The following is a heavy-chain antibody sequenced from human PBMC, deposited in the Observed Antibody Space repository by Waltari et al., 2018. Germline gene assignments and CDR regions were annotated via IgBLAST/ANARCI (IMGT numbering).Heavy chain of an antibody. V-gene: IGHV1-69*08. Sequence: QVQLVQSGAEVKKPGSSVKGSCKSSGGTSRSYDITWVRPAPGHGLEWMGRIIPIFGTANYAQKVQGRVTITADKSTSTAYMELSSLRSEDTAVYYCARERSLRYYGSGIGAWFDPWGQGTLVTVSS. CDR2: IIPIFGTA. J-gene: IGHJ5*02. CDR3: ARERSLRYYGSGIGAWFDP. D-gene: IGHD3-10*01. CDR1: GGTSRSYD.